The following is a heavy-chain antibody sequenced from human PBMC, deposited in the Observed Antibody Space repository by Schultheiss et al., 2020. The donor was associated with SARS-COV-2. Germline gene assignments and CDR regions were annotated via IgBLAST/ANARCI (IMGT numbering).Heavy chain of an antibody. CDR2: IYHSGST. V-gene: IGHV4-59*08. D-gene: IGHD5-24*01. CDR3: ARHQRWLQPFDY. CDR1: GGSISSYY. J-gene: IGHJ4*02. Sequence: SETLSLTCTVSGGSISSYYWSWIRQPPGKGLEWIGYIYHSGSTYYNPSLKSRVTISVDTSKNQFSLKLSSVTAADTAVYYCARHQRWLQPFDYWGQGTLVTVSS.